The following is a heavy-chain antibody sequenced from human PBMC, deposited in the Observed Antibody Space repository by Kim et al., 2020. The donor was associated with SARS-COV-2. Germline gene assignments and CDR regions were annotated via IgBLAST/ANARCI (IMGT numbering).Heavy chain of an antibody. Sequence: GGSLRLSCAASGFTFSDYYMSWIRQAPGKGLEWVSYISSSSSYTNYADSVKGRFTISRDKAKNSLYLQMNSLRAEDTAVYYCAREWFGELRRGYGMDVWGQGTTVTVSS. CDR2: ISSSSSYT. D-gene: IGHD3-10*01. J-gene: IGHJ6*02. CDR3: AREWFGELRRGYGMDV. V-gene: IGHV3-11*06. CDR1: GFTFSDYY.